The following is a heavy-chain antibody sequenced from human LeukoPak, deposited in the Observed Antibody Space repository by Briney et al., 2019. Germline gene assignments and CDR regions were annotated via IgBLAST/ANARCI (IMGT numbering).Heavy chain of an antibody. CDR1: GFTFSSYS. D-gene: IGHD3-10*01. Sequence: GGSLRLSCAASGFTFSSYSMNWVRQAPGKGLEWVSYISSSGSTIYYADSVKGRFTISRDNAKNSLYLQMNSLRAEDTAVCYCSTYYGSGSYPYYYYYMDVWGKGTTVTISS. CDR3: STYYGSGSYPYYYYYMDV. J-gene: IGHJ6*03. CDR2: ISSSGSTI. V-gene: IGHV3-48*04.